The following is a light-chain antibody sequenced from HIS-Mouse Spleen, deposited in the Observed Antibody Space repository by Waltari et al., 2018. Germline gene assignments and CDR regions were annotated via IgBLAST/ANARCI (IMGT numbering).Light chain of an antibody. Sequence: QSALTQPASVSGSPGQSITISCTGTSSDVGGYHYVSWYQQHPGKAPNLMIYDVSNRPSCVSHRVSGSKSGNAASLTISGLQAEDEADYYCSSYTSSSTHVVFGGGTKLTVL. CDR3: SSYTSSSTHVV. CDR1: SSDVGGYHY. J-gene: IGLJ2*01. V-gene: IGLV2-14*03. CDR2: DVS.